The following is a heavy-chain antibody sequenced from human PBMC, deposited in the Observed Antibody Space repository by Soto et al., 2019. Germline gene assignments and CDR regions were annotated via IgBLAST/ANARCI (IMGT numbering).Heavy chain of an antibody. V-gene: IGHV3-11*01. CDR1: GFTFSDYY. Sequence: QVQLVESGGGLVKPGGSLRLSCAASGFTFSDYYMSWIRQAPGKGLEWVSYISSSGSTINYADSVKGRFTISRDNAKNSLYLQMNSLRAEDTAVYYCARDLAPSKDTYYDFWSGWGFSYYYYGMDVWGQGTTVTVSS. D-gene: IGHD3-3*01. J-gene: IGHJ6*02. CDR3: ARDLAPSKDTYYDFWSGWGFSYYYYGMDV. CDR2: ISSSGSTI.